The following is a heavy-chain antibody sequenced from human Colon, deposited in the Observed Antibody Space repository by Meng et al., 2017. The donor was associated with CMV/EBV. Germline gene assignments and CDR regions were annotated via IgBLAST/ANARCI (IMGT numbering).Heavy chain of an antibody. V-gene: IGHV3-21*01. Sequence: GGSLRLSCVVSGFGLSRYSMNWVRQVPGKGLEWVASMSGSGSQIYYGDLGTVKVRFTISRDNAKNSLELHINSLRVEATAICYCARSCGPNSRPGAFDFWGQGTMVTVSS. CDR3: ARSCGPNSRPGAFDF. J-gene: IGHJ3*01. CDR2: MSGSGSQI. D-gene: IGHD4-23*01. CDR1: GFGLSRYS.